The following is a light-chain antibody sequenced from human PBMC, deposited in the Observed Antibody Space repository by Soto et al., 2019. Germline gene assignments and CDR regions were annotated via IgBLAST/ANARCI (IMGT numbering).Light chain of an antibody. CDR2: AAS. V-gene: IGKV1-5*01. CDR1: QSISSW. CDR3: QQYNSYWT. Sequence: DIQMTQSPSTLSATAGDRVTITCRASQSISSWLAWYQQKPGKAPNLLIYAASNLQSGVPSRFSASGSGTDFTLTISSLQPDDFATYYCQQYNSYWTFGQGTKVDI. J-gene: IGKJ1*01.